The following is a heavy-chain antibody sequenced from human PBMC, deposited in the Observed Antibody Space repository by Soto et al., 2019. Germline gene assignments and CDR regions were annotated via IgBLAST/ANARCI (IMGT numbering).Heavy chain of an antibody. J-gene: IGHJ4*02. CDR2: ISGSGGST. CDR3: AKANAARHVRDFDY. CDR1: RFTFSSYA. Sequence: EVQLLESGGGLVQPGGSLRLSCAASRFTFSSYAMSWVRQAPGKGLEWVSAISGSGGSTYYADSVKGRFTISRDNSKNTLYLQMNSPRAEDTAVYYCAKANAARHVRDFDYWGQGTLVTVSS. D-gene: IGHD3-16*01. V-gene: IGHV3-23*01.